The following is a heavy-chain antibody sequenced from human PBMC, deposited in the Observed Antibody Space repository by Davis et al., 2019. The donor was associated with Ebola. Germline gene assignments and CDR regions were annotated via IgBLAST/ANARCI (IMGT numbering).Heavy chain of an antibody. CDR1: GFTFNSYS. Sequence: GESLKISCEASGFTFNSYSMNWVRQAPGKGLEWVSYINSGSSTIYYADSVKGRFTISRDAAKNSLYLQMSSLRAEDTAVYYCARVLYYYDSSGYYYFDYWGQGTLVTVSS. V-gene: IGHV3-48*04. CDR2: INSGSSTI. J-gene: IGHJ4*02. CDR3: ARVLYYYDSSGYYYFDY. D-gene: IGHD3-22*01.